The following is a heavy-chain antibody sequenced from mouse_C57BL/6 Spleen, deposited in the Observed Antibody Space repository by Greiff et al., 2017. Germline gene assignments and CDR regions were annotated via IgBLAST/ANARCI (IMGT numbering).Heavy chain of an antibody. V-gene: IGHV1-53*01. CDR1: GYTFTSYW. D-gene: IGHD1-1*01. Sequence: QVQLQQPGTELVKPGASVKLSCKASGYTFTSYWMHWVKQRPGQGLEWIGNINPSNGGTNYNEKFKSKATLTVDKSSSTAYMQLSSLTSEDSAVYYGARYCGSSHWYFDVWGKGTTVTVSS. J-gene: IGHJ1*03. CDR2: INPSNGGT. CDR3: ARYCGSSHWYFDV.